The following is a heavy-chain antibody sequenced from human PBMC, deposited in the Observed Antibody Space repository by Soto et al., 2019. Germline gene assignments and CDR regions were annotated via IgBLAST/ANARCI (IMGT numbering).Heavy chain of an antibody. CDR2: IIPIVDAT. Sequence: QVQLVQSGTEVKKPGSSVKVSCKASGGTFSRHAVSWVRQAPGQGLEWMGAIIPIVDATNDAQKFQDRVTITADESTNTVYMELRSLRSEDTAVYFCASAPPNYNGDHDAFDIWGQGTMVIVSS. V-gene: IGHV1-69*12. CDR1: GGTFSRHA. J-gene: IGHJ3*02. CDR3: ASAPPNYNGDHDAFDI. D-gene: IGHD4-17*01.